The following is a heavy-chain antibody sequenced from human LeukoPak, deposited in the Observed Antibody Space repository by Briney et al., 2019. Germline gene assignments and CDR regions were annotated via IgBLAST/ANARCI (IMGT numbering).Heavy chain of an antibody. J-gene: IGHJ4*02. CDR1: GYSISSGYY. Sequence: SETLSLTCTVSGYSISSGYYWGWIRQPPGKGLEWIGSIYHSGSTYYNPSLKSRVTISLDTSKNQLSLKLTSVTAADTAVYYCAGAPAGSLKWQSPLDYWGQGTLVTVSS. D-gene: IGHD5-12*01. CDR3: AGAPAGSLKWQSPLDY. V-gene: IGHV4-38-2*02. CDR2: IYHSGST.